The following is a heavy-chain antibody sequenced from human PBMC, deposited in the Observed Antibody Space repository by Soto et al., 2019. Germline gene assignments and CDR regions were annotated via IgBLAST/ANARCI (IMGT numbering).Heavy chain of an antibody. D-gene: IGHD3-22*01. Sequence: ASVKVSCKGSGYTFTSYVISWVRQAPGQGLEWMGWISAYNGNTNYAQKLQGRVTMTTDTSTSTAYMELRSLRSDDTAVYYCARDDYYDSSGYQGWFDPWGQGTLVTVSS. V-gene: IGHV1-18*01. CDR1: GYTFTSYV. CDR2: ISAYNGNT. J-gene: IGHJ5*02. CDR3: ARDDYYDSSGYQGWFDP.